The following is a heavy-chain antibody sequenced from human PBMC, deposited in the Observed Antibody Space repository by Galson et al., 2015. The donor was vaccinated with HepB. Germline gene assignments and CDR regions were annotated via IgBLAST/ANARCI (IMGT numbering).Heavy chain of an antibody. CDR3: AKGSYSSGWYGYYYYGMDV. Sequence: SLRLSCAASGFTLSSYGMHWVRQAPGKGLEWVAVISYDGSNKYYADSVKGRFTISRDNSKNTLYLQMNSLRAEDTAVYYCAKGSYSSGWYGYYYYGMDVWGQGTTVTVSS. CDR2: ISYDGSNK. J-gene: IGHJ6*02. CDR1: GFTLSSYG. D-gene: IGHD6-19*01. V-gene: IGHV3-30*18.